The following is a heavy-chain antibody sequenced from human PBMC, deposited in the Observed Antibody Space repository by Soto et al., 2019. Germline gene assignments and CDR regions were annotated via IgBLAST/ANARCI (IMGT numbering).Heavy chain of an antibody. V-gene: IGHV4-4*02. J-gene: IGHJ1*01. CDR3: ASIGGFGDYLPEYFQH. CDR1: SGSISSSNW. Sequence: QVQLQESGPGLVKPSGTLSLTCAVSSGSISSSNWWSWVRQPPGKGLEWIGEIYHSGSTNYNPSLKSRVTISVDKSKNQSSLKLSSVTAADTAVYYCASIGGFGDYLPEYFQHWGQGTLVTVSS. D-gene: IGHD4-17*01. CDR2: IYHSGST.